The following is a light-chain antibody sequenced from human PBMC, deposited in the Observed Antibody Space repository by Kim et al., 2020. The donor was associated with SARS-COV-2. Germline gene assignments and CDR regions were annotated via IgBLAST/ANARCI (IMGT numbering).Light chain of an antibody. Sequence: QSVLTQPPSESGAPGQWVTISCTGTSSNIGAGYDVHWYQQLPGTAPKLLISGNNNRPSGVPDRFSGSKSGTSASLAITGLQAEDEADYYCQSYDSSRSGYVFGTGTKVTVL. CDR1: SSNIGAGYD. CDR2: GNN. CDR3: QSYDSSRSGYV. V-gene: IGLV1-40*01. J-gene: IGLJ1*01.